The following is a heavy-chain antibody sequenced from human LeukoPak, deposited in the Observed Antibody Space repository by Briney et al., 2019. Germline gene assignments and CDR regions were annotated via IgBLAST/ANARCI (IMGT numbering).Heavy chain of an antibody. Sequence: GRSLRLSCAASGFTFSNYGMHWVRQAPGKGLEWVAVIWYDGSNKYYADSVKGRFTISRDNSKNTLYLQMNSLRAEDTAVYYCAKAPTVTTVYFQHWGQGTLVTVSS. CDR2: IWYDGSNK. J-gene: IGHJ1*01. CDR3: AKAPTVTTVYFQH. V-gene: IGHV3-33*06. D-gene: IGHD4-17*01. CDR1: GFTFSNYG.